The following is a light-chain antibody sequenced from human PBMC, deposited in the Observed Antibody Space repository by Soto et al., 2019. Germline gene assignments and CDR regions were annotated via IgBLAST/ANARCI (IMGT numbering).Light chain of an antibody. V-gene: IGLV2-14*01. CDR2: EVS. CDR1: SSDVGGYNY. Sequence: QSALTQPASVSGSPGQWITISCTGTSSDVGGYNYVSWYQQHPGKAPKLLIYEVSNRPFGVPHRFSGSNSGNTASLTISGPQADAEADYYSSYYTRTSSDVFGTGTKLTVL. J-gene: IGLJ1*01. CDR3: SYYTRTSSDV.